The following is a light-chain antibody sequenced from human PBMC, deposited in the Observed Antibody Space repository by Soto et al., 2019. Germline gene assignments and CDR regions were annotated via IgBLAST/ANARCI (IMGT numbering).Light chain of an antibody. CDR1: QSVSSN. V-gene: IGKV3-15*01. CDR2: GAS. Sequence: EIVMTQSPATLSVSPGERATLSCRASQSVSSNLAWYQQKPGPAPRLLIYGASTRATGIPTRFSGSGSGTEFTLTISRLQSEDFAVYCCQQYNNWPPFGQGTKVEIK. J-gene: IGKJ1*01. CDR3: QQYNNWPP.